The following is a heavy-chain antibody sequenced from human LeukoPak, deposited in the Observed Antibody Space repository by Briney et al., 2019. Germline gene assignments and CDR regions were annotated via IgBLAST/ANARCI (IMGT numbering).Heavy chain of an antibody. CDR3: AKFDYYDSSGYRRLRENRFDP. CDR1: GFTFNNYA. CDR2: ISGSGGST. D-gene: IGHD3-22*01. J-gene: IGHJ5*02. Sequence: GGSLRLSCAASGFTFNNYAMTWVRQAPGKGLEWVSAISGSGGSTYYADSVKGRFTISRDNSKNTLYLQMNSLRAEDTAVYYCAKFDYYDSSGYRRLRENRFDPWGQGTLVTVSS. V-gene: IGHV3-23*01.